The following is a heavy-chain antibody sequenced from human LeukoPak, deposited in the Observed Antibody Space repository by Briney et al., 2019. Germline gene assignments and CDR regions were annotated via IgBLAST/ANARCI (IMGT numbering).Heavy chain of an antibody. CDR3: TTDAIVVVPAATYYFDY. J-gene: IGHJ4*02. CDR1: GFTFSNAW. V-gene: IGHV3-15*01. Sequence: PGGSLRLSCAASGFTFSNAWMSWVRQAPGKGLEWVGRIKSKTDGGTTDYAAPVKGRFTISRDDSKNTLYLQMNSLKTEDTAVYYCTTDAIVVVPAATYYFDYWGQGTLVTVSS. D-gene: IGHD2-2*01. CDR2: IKSKTDGGTT.